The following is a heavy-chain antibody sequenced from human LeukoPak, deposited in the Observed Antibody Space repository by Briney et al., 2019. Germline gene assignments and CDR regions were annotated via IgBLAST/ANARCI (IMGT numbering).Heavy chain of an antibody. D-gene: IGHD6-19*01. J-gene: IGHJ6*03. V-gene: IGHV3-7*01. CDR3: ARALRSDHMDV. CDR2: IKQDGSEK. CDR1: GFTFSSYS. Sequence: GGSLRLSCAASGFTFSSYSMNWVRQAPGKGLEWVANIKQDGSEKYYVDSVKGRFTISRDNAKNSVYLQMNSLRAEDTAVYYCARALRSDHMDVWGKGTTVTVSS.